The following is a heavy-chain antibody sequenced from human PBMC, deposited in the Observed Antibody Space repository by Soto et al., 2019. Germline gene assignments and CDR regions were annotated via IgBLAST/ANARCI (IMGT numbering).Heavy chain of an antibody. J-gene: IGHJ5*02. CDR3: VIDLSGWFNN. Sequence: QVQLVQSGAEVKKPGASVKVSCKVSGYTLTNSPMHWVRHTSGKGLEWMGGFDPDAGETNFAQNFQGRVTMTEDTSTDTAYMELSRLRSEDTATYYCVIDLSGWFNNWGQGTLVTVSS. V-gene: IGHV1-24*01. CDR1: GYTLTNSP. D-gene: IGHD1-26*01. CDR2: FDPDAGET.